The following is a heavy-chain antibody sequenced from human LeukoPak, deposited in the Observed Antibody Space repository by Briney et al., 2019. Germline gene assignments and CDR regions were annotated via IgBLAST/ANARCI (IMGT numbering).Heavy chain of an antibody. CDR3: ARITQLLYDAFDI. D-gene: IGHD5-24*01. CDR1: GFTFSSYE. CDR2: ISSSSSTI. J-gene: IGHJ3*02. Sequence: GGSLRLYCAASGFTFSSYEMNWLRQAPGKGLEWVSYISSSSSTIYYADSVKGRFTISRDNAKNSLYLQMNSLRAEDTAVYYCARITQLLYDAFDIWGQGTMVTVSS. V-gene: IGHV3-48*03.